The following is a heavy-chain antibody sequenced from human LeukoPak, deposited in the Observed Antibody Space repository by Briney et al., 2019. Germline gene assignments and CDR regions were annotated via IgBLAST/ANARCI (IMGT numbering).Heavy chain of an antibody. D-gene: IGHD4-23*01. CDR3: ARGESTVVTGRAAHY. CDR1: GYTFTGYY. J-gene: IGHJ4*02. CDR2: INPNSGGT. Sequence: ASVKVSCKASGYTFTGYYMHWVRQAPGQGLEWLGWINPNSGGTNYAQKFQSRVTMTRDTSISTAYMELSRLRSDDTAVYYCARGESTVVTGRAAHYWGQGTLVTVSS. V-gene: IGHV1-2*02.